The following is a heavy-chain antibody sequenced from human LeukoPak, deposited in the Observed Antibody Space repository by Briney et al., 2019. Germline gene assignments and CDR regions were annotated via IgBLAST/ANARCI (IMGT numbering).Heavy chain of an antibody. J-gene: IGHJ5*02. Sequence: GGSLRLSCAASGFTFDDYAMHWVRQAPGKGLEWVSGISWNSGSIGYADSVKGRFTISRDNAKNSLYLQMNSLRAEDTALYYCAKGQLGLENWFDPWGQGTLVTVSS. CDR3: AKGQLGLENWFDP. CDR2: ISWNSGSI. D-gene: IGHD5-18*01. V-gene: IGHV3-9*01. CDR1: GFTFDDYA.